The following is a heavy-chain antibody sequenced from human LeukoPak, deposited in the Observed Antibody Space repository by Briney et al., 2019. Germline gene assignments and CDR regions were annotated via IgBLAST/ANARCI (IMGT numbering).Heavy chain of an antibody. Sequence: SVKVSCKASGGTFSSYAISWVRQAPGQGLEWMGGIIPIFGTANYAQKFQGRVTITTDESTSTAYMELSSLRSEDTAVYYCARRPLWSGYHFDYWGQGTLVTVSS. CDR1: GGTFSSYA. CDR2: IIPIFGTA. V-gene: IGHV1-69*05. D-gene: IGHD3-3*01. J-gene: IGHJ4*02. CDR3: ARRPLWSGYHFDY.